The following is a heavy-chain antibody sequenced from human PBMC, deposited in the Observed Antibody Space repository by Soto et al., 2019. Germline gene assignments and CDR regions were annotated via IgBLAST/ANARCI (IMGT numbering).Heavy chain of an antibody. CDR2: IYWDDDK. CDR3: AHAGDYDLLTFDH. V-gene: IGHV2-5*02. D-gene: IGHD4-17*01. J-gene: IGHJ4*02. Sequence: QITLKESGPTLVRPAQTLTLTCDFSGFSLSTYHMGVAWIRQPPGKALEWLALIYWDDDKRYSPSLKDRLASSKGTSSNQVVLTITNVDPGDTATYFCAHAGDYDLLTFDHWGPGTLVTVSS. CDR1: GFSLSTYHMG.